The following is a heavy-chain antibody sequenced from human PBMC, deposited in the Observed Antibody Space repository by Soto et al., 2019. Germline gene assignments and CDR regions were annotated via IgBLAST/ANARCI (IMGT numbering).Heavy chain of an antibody. Sequence: QVQLVQSGAEVKKHGASVKVSYKASGYTFTGYYMHWVRQAPGQGLEWMGWINPNSGGTNYAQKFQGWVTMTRDTSISTAYMELSRLRSDDTAVYYCARGCKLALFRGVIISGFDYWGQGTLVTVSS. V-gene: IGHV1-2*04. J-gene: IGHJ4*02. D-gene: IGHD3-10*01. CDR3: ARGCKLALFRGVIISGFDY. CDR2: INPNSGGT. CDR1: GYTFTGYY.